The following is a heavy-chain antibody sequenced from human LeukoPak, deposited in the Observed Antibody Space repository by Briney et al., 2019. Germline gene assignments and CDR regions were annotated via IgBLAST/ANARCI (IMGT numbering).Heavy chain of an antibody. CDR3: AKDLYSQQPVGYYFDY. D-gene: IGHD6-13*01. CDR1: GFTFSSYG. Sequence: GGSLRLSCAASGFTFSSYGMHWVRQAPGKGLEWVAVISYDGSNKYYADSVKGRFTISRDNSKNTLYLQMNSLRAEDTAVYYCAKDLYSQQPVGYYFDYWGQGTLVTVSS. J-gene: IGHJ4*02. V-gene: IGHV3-30*18. CDR2: ISYDGSNK.